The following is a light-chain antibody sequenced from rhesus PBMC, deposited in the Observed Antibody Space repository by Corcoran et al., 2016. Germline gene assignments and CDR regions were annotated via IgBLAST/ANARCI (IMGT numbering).Light chain of an antibody. V-gene: IGKV1-33*01. CDR2: GAS. CDR3: QQGYGAPYS. Sequence: DIQMSQSPSSLSASVGDTVTITCRASQVINNALAWYQQRPGKAPKLLIYGASNLKSGVPSRFSGSRSGTDFTLTVSSLQPEDFATYDCQQGYGAPYSFGQGTKVEIK. CDR1: QVINNA. J-gene: IGKJ2*01.